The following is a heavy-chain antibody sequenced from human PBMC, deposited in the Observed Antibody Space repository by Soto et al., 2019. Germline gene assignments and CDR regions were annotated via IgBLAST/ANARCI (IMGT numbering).Heavy chain of an antibody. D-gene: IGHD1-26*01. CDR2: INQDGSEK. CDR1: ESTVSRDW. CDR3: SGGVGDAF. V-gene: IGHV3-7*04. Sequence: EVHLVESGGGLVQTGGSLRLSCAIFESTVSRDWMNWVRQAPGKGLEWVAHINQDGSEKYYVDSVKGRFTISRDNAQKSLYLQMNSLRPADPAMYYCSGGVGDAFWGQGTLVTVSS. J-gene: IGHJ4*02.